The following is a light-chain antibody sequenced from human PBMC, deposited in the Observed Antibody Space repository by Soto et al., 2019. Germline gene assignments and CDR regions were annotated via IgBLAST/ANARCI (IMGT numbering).Light chain of an antibody. V-gene: IGLV1-44*01. CDR1: SSNIGSNA. Sequence: QPVLTQPPSASGTPGQRVTISCSGSSSNIGSNAVNWYQQFPGTAPKLLIYTNNRRPSGVPDRFSGSKSGTSASLAISGLQSEDEADYYCAAWDDSLNAYVFGTGTKLTVL. CDR2: TNN. J-gene: IGLJ1*01. CDR3: AAWDDSLNAYV.